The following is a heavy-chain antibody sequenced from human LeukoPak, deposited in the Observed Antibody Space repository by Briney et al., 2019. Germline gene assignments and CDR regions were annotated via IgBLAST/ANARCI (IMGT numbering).Heavy chain of an antibody. V-gene: IGHV4-34*01. CDR1: GGSFSGYY. J-gene: IGHJ6*03. CDR2: INHSGST. Sequence: SETLSLTCAVYGGSFSGYYWSWIRQPPGKGLERIGEINHSGSTNYNPSLKSRVTISVDTSKNQFSLKLSSVTAADTAVYYCARGGENCGGDCYSGSYYYMDVWGKGTTVTVSS. CDR3: ARGGENCGGDCYSGSYYYMDV. D-gene: IGHD2-21*02.